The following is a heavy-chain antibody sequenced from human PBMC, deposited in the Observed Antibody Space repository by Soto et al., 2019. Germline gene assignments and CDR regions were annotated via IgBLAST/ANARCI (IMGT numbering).Heavy chain of an antibody. J-gene: IGHJ2*01. V-gene: IGHV3-23*01. CDR3: AKDITSYVDPTYWYFDL. CDR2: ISGSGGST. Sequence: PGGSLRLSCAASGFTFSSYAMSWVRQAPGKGLEWVSAISGSGGSTYYADSVKGRFTISRDNSKNTLYLRMNSLRAEDTAVYYCAKDITSYVDPTYWYFDLWGRGTLVTVSS. D-gene: IGHD5-18*01. CDR1: GFTFSSYA.